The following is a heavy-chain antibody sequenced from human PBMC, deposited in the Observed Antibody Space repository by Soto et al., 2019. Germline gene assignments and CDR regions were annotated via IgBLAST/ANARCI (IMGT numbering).Heavy chain of an antibody. J-gene: IGHJ4*02. CDR1: GFTFSSYA. CDR2: ISGSGGST. Sequence: LRLSCAASGFTFSSYAMSWVRQAPGKGLEWVSAISGSGGSTYYADSVKGRFTISRDNSKNTLYLQMNSLRAEDTAVYYCAKDAPPPQYYYCSSGYCDCWGQSTLVTVSS. V-gene: IGHV3-23*01. D-gene: IGHD3-22*01. CDR3: AKDAPPPQYYYCSSGYCDC.